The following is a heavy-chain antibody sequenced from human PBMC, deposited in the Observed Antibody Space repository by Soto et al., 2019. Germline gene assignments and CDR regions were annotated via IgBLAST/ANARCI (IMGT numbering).Heavy chain of an antibody. CDR3: ASGDFWSDYYYYGMDV. V-gene: IGHV1-8*01. CDR2: MNPNSGNT. D-gene: IGHD3-3*01. CDR1: GYTFTRYD. Sequence: QVQLVQSGAEVKKPGASVKVSCKASGYTFTRYDINWVRQATGQGLEWMGWMNPNSGNTGYAQKFQGRVTMTRNTSISTAYMELSSLRSEDTAVYYCASGDFWSDYYYYGMDVWGQGTTVTVSS. J-gene: IGHJ6*02.